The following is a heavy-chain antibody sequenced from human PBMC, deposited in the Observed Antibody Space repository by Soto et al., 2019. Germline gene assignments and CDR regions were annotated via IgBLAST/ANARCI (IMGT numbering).Heavy chain of an antibody. CDR3: ARDSYEAGFDY. V-gene: IGHV4-31*03. CDR1: GVSINSGDFY. CDR2: IYYSESN. J-gene: IGHJ4*02. D-gene: IGHD5-12*01. Sequence: LSLTCTVSGVSINSGDFYWTWSRQPPGKGLEWIGIIYYSESNYYNPPLKSRVIISVDTSKNQFSLKLSSVPAADTTVYYCARDSYEAGFDYWGQGTLVTVSS.